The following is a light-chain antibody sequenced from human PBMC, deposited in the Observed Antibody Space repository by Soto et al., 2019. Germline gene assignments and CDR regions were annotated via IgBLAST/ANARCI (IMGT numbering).Light chain of an antibody. CDR1: SASVLTSYY. V-gene: IGLV8-61*01. J-gene: IGLJ2*01. CDR2: STN. CDR3: ALYVGSGNVV. Sequence: QTVVSQAPSFSESPGETVTLTCGLTSASVLTSYYPSWYQQTPGQAPRTLIYSTNLRSSGVPDRFSGSILGNKAALAITGAKEDDESDYYLALYVGSGNVVFGGGTQLTVL.